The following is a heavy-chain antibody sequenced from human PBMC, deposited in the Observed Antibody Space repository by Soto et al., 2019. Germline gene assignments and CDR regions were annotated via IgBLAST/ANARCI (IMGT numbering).Heavy chain of an antibody. CDR2: ISGYNGNT. CDR3: ARASTPYFYDSGGDDL. J-gene: IGHJ5*02. V-gene: IGHV1-18*01. Sequence: QVQLVQSGAEVKKPGASVKVSCKASGYTFTNYGFSWVRQAPGQGLEWMGWISGYNGNTNYAQKFQGRVTMTTDTPTSTTYKELRSQRSDDTAGDYCARASTPYFYDSGGDDLWGQGTLVPVSS. CDR1: GYTFTNYG. D-gene: IGHD3-22*01.